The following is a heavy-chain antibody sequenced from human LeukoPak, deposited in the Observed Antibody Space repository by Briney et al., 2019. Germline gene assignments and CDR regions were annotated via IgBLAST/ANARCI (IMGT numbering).Heavy chain of an antibody. CDR2: TGKSGDT. D-gene: IGHD5-12*01. J-gene: IGHJ4*02. Sequence: GGSLRLSCVASGFTFNIYAMSWVRQAPGTGLEWVSGTGKSGDTYYADSVKGRFTVSRDNSKNTLCLQMNSLRAEDTAVYYCARISRGYSGYDTSDYWGQGTLVTVSS. V-gene: IGHV3-23*01. CDR1: GFTFNIYA. CDR3: ARISRGYSGYDTSDY.